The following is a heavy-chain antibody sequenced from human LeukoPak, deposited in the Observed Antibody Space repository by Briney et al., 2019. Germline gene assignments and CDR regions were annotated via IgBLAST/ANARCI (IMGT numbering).Heavy chain of an antibody. J-gene: IGHJ3*02. Sequence: ASVKVSCKASGYTFTSYYMHWVRQAPGQGLEWMGIINPSGGSTSYAQKFEGRVTMTRDTPTSTVYMELGSLRSEDTAVYYCARAWTSGITLSAFDIWGQGTLVTVSS. CDR3: ARAWTSGITLSAFDI. CDR1: GYTFTSYY. D-gene: IGHD3-16*01. V-gene: IGHV1-46*01. CDR2: INPSGGST.